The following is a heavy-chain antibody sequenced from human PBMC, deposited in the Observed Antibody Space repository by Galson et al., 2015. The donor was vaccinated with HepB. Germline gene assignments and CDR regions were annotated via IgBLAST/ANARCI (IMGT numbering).Heavy chain of an antibody. V-gene: IGHV3-30*18. D-gene: IGHD4-17*01. CDR2: ISYDGDNK. CDR3: AKDWGNYGDLRYYYYYGMDV. Sequence: SLRLSCAASGFTFSSYGLHWVRQAPGEGLEWVAVISYDGDNKNYADSVKGRFTISRDNSMSTLYLQMNSLRVEDTAVYYCAKDWGNYGDLRYYYYYGMDVWGQGTTVTVSS. J-gene: IGHJ6*02. CDR1: GFTFSSYG.